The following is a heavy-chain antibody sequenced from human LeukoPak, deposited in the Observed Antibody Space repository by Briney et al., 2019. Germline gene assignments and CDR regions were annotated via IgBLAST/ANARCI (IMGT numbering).Heavy chain of an antibody. J-gene: IGHJ6*02. CDR3: ARAGIAAAGGGYDYYYYYGMDV. Sequence: GASVKVSCKASGYTFTSYAMHWVRQAPGQRLEWMGWINAGNGNTKYSQKFQGRVTITRDTSASTAYMELSSLRSEDTAVYYCARAGIAAAGGGYDYYYYYGMDVWGQGTTVTVSS. D-gene: IGHD6-13*01. CDR1: GYTFTSYA. CDR2: INAGNGNT. V-gene: IGHV1-3*01.